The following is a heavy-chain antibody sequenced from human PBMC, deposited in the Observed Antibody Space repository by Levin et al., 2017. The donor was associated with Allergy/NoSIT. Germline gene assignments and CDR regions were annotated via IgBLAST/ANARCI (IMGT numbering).Heavy chain of an antibody. Sequence: SETLSLTCAVYGGSFSGYYWSWIRQPPGKGLEWIGEINHGESTNYNPSLKSRVTISVDTSKNQFSLKLSSVTAADTAVYYCARGHQVAAAELGYYFDYWGQGTLVTVSS. CDR1: GGSFSGYY. D-gene: IGHD6-13*01. CDR3: ARGHQVAAAELGYYFDY. CDR2: INHGEST. J-gene: IGHJ4*02. V-gene: IGHV4-34*01.